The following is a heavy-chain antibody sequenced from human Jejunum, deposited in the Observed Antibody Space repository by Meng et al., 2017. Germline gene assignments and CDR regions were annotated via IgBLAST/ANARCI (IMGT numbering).Heavy chain of an antibody. CDR2: STAGDDHI. D-gene: IGHD3-16*02. CDR3: ARGEYDYVWGSYRSPLDY. J-gene: IGHJ4*02. V-gene: IGHV1-3*01. CDR1: TLSRYN. Sequence: TLSRYNIPWERQAPGRSLEWMGWSTAGDDHIKYSQNIQGRVTITRDTTASTAYMELSSLTSEDTAVYYCARGEYDYVWGSYRSPLDYWGQGTRVTVYS.